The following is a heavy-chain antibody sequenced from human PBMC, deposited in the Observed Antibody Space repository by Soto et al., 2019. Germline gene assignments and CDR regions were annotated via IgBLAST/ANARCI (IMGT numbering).Heavy chain of an antibody. D-gene: IGHD4-4*01. CDR1: GFIFSHYY. V-gene: IGHV3-11*06. CDR2: INPTSGQI. Sequence: QVQMVESGGGLIKPGGPLRLSCAASGFIFSHYYMGWIRQAPGKGLEWVSYINPTSGQINYAASVKGRFTISRDNARNLLYLQLNSVPADETAMYYCASLPYSAYNRHFDYWGQMTLVTVSS. CDR3: ASLPYSAYNRHFDY. J-gene: IGHJ4*02.